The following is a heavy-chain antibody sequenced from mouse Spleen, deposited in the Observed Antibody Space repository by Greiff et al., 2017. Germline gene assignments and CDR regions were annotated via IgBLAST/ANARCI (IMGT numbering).Heavy chain of an antibody. Sequence: VQLVESGAELVRPGTSVKVSCKASGYAFTNYLIEWVKQRPGQGLEWIGVINPGSGGTNYNEKFKGKATLTADKSSSTAYMQLSSLTSEDSAVYFCARGWDEAWFAYWGQGTLVTVSA. CDR2: INPGSGGT. V-gene: IGHV1-54*01. CDR1: GYAFTNYL. D-gene: IGHD4-1*01. J-gene: IGHJ3*01. CDR3: ARGWDEAWFAY.